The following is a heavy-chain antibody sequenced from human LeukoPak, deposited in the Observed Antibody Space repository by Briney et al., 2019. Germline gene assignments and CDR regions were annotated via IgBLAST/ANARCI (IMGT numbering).Heavy chain of an antibody. CDR3: ARGLVDYELPNGYIDY. CDR2: LSYDGSA. CDR1: GASITSKGYV. J-gene: IGHJ4*02. Sequence: SETLSLTCTVSGASITSKGYVWGWIRRPPGKGLEWVVTLSYDGSAYYNTSLRSRVTISVDTSKSQFSLKVTSVTAADTAVYFCARGLVDYELPNGYIDYWGRGTLVTVSS. V-gene: IGHV4-39*07. D-gene: IGHD3-22*01.